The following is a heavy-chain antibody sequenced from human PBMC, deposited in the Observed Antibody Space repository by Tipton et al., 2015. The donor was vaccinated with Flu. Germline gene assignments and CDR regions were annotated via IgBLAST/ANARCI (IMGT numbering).Heavy chain of an antibody. CDR2: INSDGSIT. J-gene: IGHJ6*02. CDR3: ARDHFDTSGYFDYYYDMDV. D-gene: IGHD3-22*01. CDR1: GFTFNRYW. Sequence: SLRLSCAASGFTFNRYWMHWVRQTPGEGLMWVSRINSDGSITRYADSVKGRFTISRDNAKNTLYLQMNSLRVEDTAVYYCARDHFDTSGYFDYYYDMDVWGQGTTVTFSS. V-gene: IGHV3-74*01.